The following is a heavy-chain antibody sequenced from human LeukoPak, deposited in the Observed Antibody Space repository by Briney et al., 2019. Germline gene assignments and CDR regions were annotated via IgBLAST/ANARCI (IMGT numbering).Heavy chain of an antibody. CDR1: GFTFSSYG. CDR3: ARDPSGWYFVDY. D-gene: IGHD6-19*01. V-gene: IGHV3-21*01. J-gene: IGHJ4*02. Sequence: GGSLRLSCAASGFTFSSYGMHWVRQAPGKGLEWVSSISSSSSYIYYADSVKGRFTISRDNAKNSLYLQMNSLRAEDTAVYYCARDPSGWYFVDYWGQGTLVTVSS. CDR2: ISSSSSYI.